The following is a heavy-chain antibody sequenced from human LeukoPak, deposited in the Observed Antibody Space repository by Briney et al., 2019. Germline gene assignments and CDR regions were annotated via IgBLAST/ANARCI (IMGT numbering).Heavy chain of an antibody. CDR1: GFTFSSYA. V-gene: IGHV3-23*01. D-gene: IGHD3-3*01. Sequence: PGGSLGLSCAASGFTFSSYAMSWVRQAPGKGLEWVSAISGSGGSTYYADSVKGRFTISRDNSKNTLYLQMNSLRAEDTAVYHCAKSVGYDFWSGYYWGQGTLVTVSS. CDR3: AKSVGYDFWSGYY. J-gene: IGHJ4*02. CDR2: ISGSGGST.